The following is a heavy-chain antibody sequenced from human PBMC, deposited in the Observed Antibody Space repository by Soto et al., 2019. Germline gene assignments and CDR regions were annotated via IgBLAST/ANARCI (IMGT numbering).Heavy chain of an antibody. D-gene: IGHD2-15*01. V-gene: IGHV4-30-4*01. J-gene: IGHJ3*02. Sequence: LSLTCTVSGGSISSGDYYWSWIRQPPGKGLEWIGYIYYSGSTYYNPSLKSRVTISVDTSKNQFSLKLSSVTAADTAVYYCARQGVSVVVVVAATAIRAFDIWGQGTMVTVSS. CDR3: ARQGVSVVVVVAATAIRAFDI. CDR1: GGSISSGDYY. CDR2: IYYSGST.